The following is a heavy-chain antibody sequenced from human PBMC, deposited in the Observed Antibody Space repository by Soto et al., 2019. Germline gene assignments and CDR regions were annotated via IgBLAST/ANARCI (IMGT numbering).Heavy chain of an antibody. Sequence: SVKVSCKASRFTFSNTAVQWVRQARGQRLEWIGWFVVGTGNTNYAKKFQERITITGDISTSTAYMELRGLISDDTAVYYCYCDSSGYRAFDIWGQGTMVTVSS. V-gene: IGHV1-58*01. CDR2: FVVGTGNT. D-gene: IGHD3-22*01. CDR3: YCDSSGYRAFDI. CDR1: RFTFSNTA. J-gene: IGHJ3*02.